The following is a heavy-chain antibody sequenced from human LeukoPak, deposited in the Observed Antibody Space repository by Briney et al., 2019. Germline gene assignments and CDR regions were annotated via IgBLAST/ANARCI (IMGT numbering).Heavy chain of an antibody. D-gene: IGHD1-1*01. CDR3: ARAASTNYNWFDP. V-gene: IGHV1-2*04. Sequence: ASVKVSCKASGDTFDSYGISWVRRAPGQGLEWMGWINPNSGGTNYAQKFQGWVTMTRDTSISTAYMELSRLRSDDTAVYYCARAASTNYNWFDPWGQGTLVTVSS. J-gene: IGHJ5*02. CDR2: INPNSGGT. CDR1: GDTFDSYG.